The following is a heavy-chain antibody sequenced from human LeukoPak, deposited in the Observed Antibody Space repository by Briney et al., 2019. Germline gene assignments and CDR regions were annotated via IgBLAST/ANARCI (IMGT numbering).Heavy chain of an antibody. V-gene: IGHV3-23*01. D-gene: IGHD6-19*01. CDR3: TRALYNTGWYPDYFDS. CDR2: ISGSGGST. CDR1: GFTFSSYA. J-gene: IGHJ4*02. Sequence: GGSLRLSCAASGFTFSSYAMSWVRQAPGKGLEWVSAISGSGGSTYYADSVKGRFTISRDNSKNTLYLQMSSLRAEDTAIYYCTRALYNTGWYPDYFDSWGQGTLVTVSS.